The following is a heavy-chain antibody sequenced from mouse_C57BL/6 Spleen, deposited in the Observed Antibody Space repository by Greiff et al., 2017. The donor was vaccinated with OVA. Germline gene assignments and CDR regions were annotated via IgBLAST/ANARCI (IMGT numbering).Heavy chain of an antibody. D-gene: IGHD2-4*01. CDR3: ARGGYYDYDEGFAY. Sequence: VMLVESGAELVRPGASVKLSCKASGYTFTDYYINWVKQRPGQGLEWIARIYPGSGNTYYNEKFKGKATLTAEKSSSTAYMQLSSLTSEDSAVYFCARGGYYDYDEGFAYWGQGTLVTVSA. J-gene: IGHJ3*01. CDR1: GYTFTDYY. V-gene: IGHV1-76*01. CDR2: IYPGSGNT.